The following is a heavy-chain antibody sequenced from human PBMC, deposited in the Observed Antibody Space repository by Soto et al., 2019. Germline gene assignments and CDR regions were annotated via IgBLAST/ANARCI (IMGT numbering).Heavy chain of an antibody. CDR2: IYHTGTT. D-gene: IGHD3-22*01. V-gene: IGHV4-30-2*01. Sequence: QLQLQESGSGLVKPSQTLSLTCTVSGGSINSGDYSWTWIRQPPAKGLEWVGYIYHTGTTYYNTSLKSRGTISVDRSKNQFSLKLSSVTAADTAVYYCARGGNYYDSSGDSWFDPWGQGTLVTVSS. CDR3: ARGGNYYDSSGDSWFDP. CDR1: GGSINSGDYS. J-gene: IGHJ5*02.